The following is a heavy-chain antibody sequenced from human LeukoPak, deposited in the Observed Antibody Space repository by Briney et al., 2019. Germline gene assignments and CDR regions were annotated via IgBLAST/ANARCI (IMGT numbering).Heavy chain of an antibody. CDR3: ATLRLVRGVIDY. V-gene: IGHV4-39*01. D-gene: IGHD3-10*01. Sequence: SETLSLTCTVSGGSINSSTYYWGWIRQPPGKGLEWIGSIHYSGSTYYNPSLKSRVTISVDTSKNQFSLKLSSVTAADTAVYYCATLRLVRGVIDYWGQGTLVTVSS. CDR2: IHYSGST. J-gene: IGHJ4*02. CDR1: GGSINSSTYY.